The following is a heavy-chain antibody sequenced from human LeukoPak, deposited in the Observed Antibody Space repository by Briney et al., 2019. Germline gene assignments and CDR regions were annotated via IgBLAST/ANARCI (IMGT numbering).Heavy chain of an antibody. D-gene: IGHD3-10*01. CDR2: IYPGDSDT. CDR3: ARCMWHYDSGSPNWFDP. CDR1: GYSFTNYW. J-gene: IGHJ5*02. V-gene: IGHV5-51*01. Sequence: GESLKISCKGSGYSFTNYWIGWVRPMPGKGLEWMGIIYPGDSDTRYGPSFQDQVTISADKSINTAYLHWSSLLASDTAMYYCARCMWHYDSGSPNWFDPWGQGTLVTVSS.